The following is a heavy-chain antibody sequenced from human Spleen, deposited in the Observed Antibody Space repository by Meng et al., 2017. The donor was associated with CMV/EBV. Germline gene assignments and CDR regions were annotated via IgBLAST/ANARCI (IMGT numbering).Heavy chain of an antibody. CDR2: ISASGNII. D-gene: IGHD3-16*01. CDR1: GFTFSSYE. J-gene: IGHJ4*02. CDR3: ARESGPQYYVDTRGFAV. Sequence: GESLKISCAASGFTFSSYEMNWVRQAPGKGLEWISYISASGNIIYDAESVKGRFTISRDNARNSMYLQLNSLRAEDTAVYYFARESGPQYYVDTRGFAVWGQGTLVTVSS. V-gene: IGHV3-48*03.